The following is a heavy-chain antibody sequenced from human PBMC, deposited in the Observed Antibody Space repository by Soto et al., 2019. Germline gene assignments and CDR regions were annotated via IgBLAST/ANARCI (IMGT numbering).Heavy chain of an antibody. J-gene: IGHJ4*02. D-gene: IGHD3-22*01. V-gene: IGHV1-69*08. CDR1: GGTFSSYT. CDR3: ARENYDSRGYYLPYDY. CDR2: IIPILGIA. Sequence: QVQLVQSGAEVKKPGSSVKVSCKASGGTFSSYTISWVRQAPGQGLEWMGRIIPILGIANYAQKFQGRVTITADKSTSTAYMELSSLRSEDTAVYYCARENYDSRGYYLPYDYWGQGTLVTVSS.